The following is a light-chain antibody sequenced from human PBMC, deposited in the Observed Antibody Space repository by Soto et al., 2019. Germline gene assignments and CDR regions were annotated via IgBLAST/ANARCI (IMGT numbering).Light chain of an antibody. CDR1: SSNIGNNY. CDR3: GTWDSSLSAGQV. V-gene: IGLV1-51*01. J-gene: IGLJ2*01. Sequence: QSVLTQPPSVSAAPGQKVTISCSGSSSNIGNNYVSWYQQLPGTAPKLLICDNNKRPSGIPDRFSGSKSGTSATLGITGLQTGDEADYYCGTWDSSLSAGQVFGGGTKLTVL. CDR2: DNN.